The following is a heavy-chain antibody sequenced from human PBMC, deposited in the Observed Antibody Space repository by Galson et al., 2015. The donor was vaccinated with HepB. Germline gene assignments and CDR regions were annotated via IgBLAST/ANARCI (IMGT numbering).Heavy chain of an antibody. CDR2: INPNSGGA. D-gene: IGHD6-6*01. V-gene: IGHV1-2*06. CDR3: ARGWSIAARRTPTELGY. Sequence: SVKVSCKASGYTFTGYYMHWVRQAPGQGLEWMGRINPNSGGANYAQKFQGRVTMTRDTSISTAYMELSRLRSDDTAVYYCARGWSIAARRTPTELGYWGQGTLVTVSS. J-gene: IGHJ4*02. CDR1: GYTFTGYY.